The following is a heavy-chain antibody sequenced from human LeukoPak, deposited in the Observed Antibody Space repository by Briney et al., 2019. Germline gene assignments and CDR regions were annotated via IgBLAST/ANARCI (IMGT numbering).Heavy chain of an antibody. CDR1: GFTFSSNA. CDR3: AKLLRGAVVPYFDY. D-gene: IGHD3-10*01. Sequence: GGSLRLSCAASGFTFSSNAMSWVRQGPGKGLEWVSAISGSGGSTYYADSVKGRFTISTDKSKNTLYLQMNSLRAEDTAVYYCAKLLRGAVVPYFDYWGQGTLVTVSS. V-gene: IGHV3-23*01. J-gene: IGHJ4*02. CDR2: ISGSGGST.